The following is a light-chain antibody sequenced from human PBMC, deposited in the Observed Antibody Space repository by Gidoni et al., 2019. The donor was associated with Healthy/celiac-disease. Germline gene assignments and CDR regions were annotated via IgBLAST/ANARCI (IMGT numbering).Light chain of an antibody. CDR3: QQYNSYSPYT. CDR2: KAS. J-gene: IGKJ2*01. Sequence: DIQMTQSPSTLSASVGDRVTITCRASQSISSWLAVYQQKPGKAPKLLIYKASSLESGVPSRFIGSGSGTEFTLTISSLQPDDFATYYCQQYNSYSPYTFGQGTKLEIK. CDR1: QSISSW. V-gene: IGKV1-5*03.